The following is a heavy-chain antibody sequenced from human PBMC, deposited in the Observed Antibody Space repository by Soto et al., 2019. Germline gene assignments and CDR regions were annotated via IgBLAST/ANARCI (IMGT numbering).Heavy chain of an antibody. V-gene: IGHV3-23*01. CDR1: GFTFSSYA. D-gene: IGHD3-10*01. J-gene: IGHJ6*02. Sequence: EVQLLESGGGLVQPGGSLRLSCAASGFTFSSYAMSWVRQAPGKGLEWVSAISGSGGSTYYADSVKGRFTISRDNSKNTLYIQMNSLRAEDKAVYYCATGRGVNFYYGMDVWGQGTTVTVSS. CDR3: ATGRGVNFYYGMDV. CDR2: ISGSGGST.